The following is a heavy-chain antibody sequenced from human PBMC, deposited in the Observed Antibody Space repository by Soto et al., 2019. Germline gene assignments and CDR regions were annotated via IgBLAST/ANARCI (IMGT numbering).Heavy chain of an antibody. D-gene: IGHD3-3*01. CDR1: GGSISSGGYY. CDR2: IYYSGST. CDR3: ARDRNGNFWSGYYDL. V-gene: IGHV4-31*03. Sequence: SETLSLTCTVSGGSISSGGYYWSWIRQHPGKGLEWIGYIYYSGSTYYNPSLKSRVTISVDTSKNQFSLKLSSVTAADTAVYYCARDRNGNFWSGYYDLWGKGTTVTVSS. J-gene: IGHJ6*04.